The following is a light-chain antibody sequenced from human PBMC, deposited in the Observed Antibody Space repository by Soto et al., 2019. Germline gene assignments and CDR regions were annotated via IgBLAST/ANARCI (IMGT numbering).Light chain of an antibody. Sequence: VVLTQSRATLSLSPGERATLSGGASLGVSVYFDCYQQKPGQAPRLLLSDAPNRATGIPARFSGSGSGTDFTLTISSLEPEDFAVYYCHQRQYWPPITFGQGTRLEN. V-gene: IGKV3-11*01. CDR1: LGVSVY. CDR2: DAP. CDR3: HQRQYWPPIT. J-gene: IGKJ5*01.